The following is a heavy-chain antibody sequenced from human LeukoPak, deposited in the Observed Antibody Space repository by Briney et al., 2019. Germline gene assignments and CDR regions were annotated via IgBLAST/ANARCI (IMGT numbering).Heavy chain of an antibody. CDR3: ARAKVSDY. V-gene: IGHV3-7*01. D-gene: IGHD1-14*01. J-gene: IGHJ4*02. CDR1: GFIFSNYW. CDR2: IKQDGSEK. Sequence: PGGSLRLSCAASGFIFSNYWMSWVRQAPGKGLEWVANIKQDGSEKFYVDSVKGRFTISRDNVKNSLYPQMNSLRAEDTAVYYCARAKVSDYWGQGTLVTVSS.